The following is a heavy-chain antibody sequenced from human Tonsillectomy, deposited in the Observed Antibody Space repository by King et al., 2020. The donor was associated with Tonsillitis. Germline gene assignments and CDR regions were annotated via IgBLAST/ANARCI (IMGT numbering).Heavy chain of an antibody. CDR3: ARDLHSGDYFSYYYYGMDV. CDR2: INSDGSST. D-gene: IGHD4-17*01. J-gene: IGHJ6*02. Sequence: EVQLVESGGGLVQPGGSLRLSCAASGFTFSSYWMHWVRQDPGKGLVWVSRINSDGSSTSYADSVKGRFTISRDNAKNTLYLQMNSLRAEDTAVYYCARDLHSGDYFSYYYYGMDVWGQGTTVTVSS. CDR1: GFTFSSYW. V-gene: IGHV3-74*01.